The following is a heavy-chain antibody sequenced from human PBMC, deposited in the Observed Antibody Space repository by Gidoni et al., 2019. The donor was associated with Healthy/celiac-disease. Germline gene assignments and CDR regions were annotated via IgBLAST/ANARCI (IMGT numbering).Heavy chain of an antibody. D-gene: IGHD3-3*02. CDR2: ISYDGSNK. CDR3: AKARNTKHFPRTYFDY. Sequence: QVQLVESGGGVVQPGRSLRLSCAASGFTFSSYGMHWVRQAPGKGLEWVAVISYDGSNKYYADSVKGRFTISRDNSKNTLYLQMNSLRAEDTAVYYCAKARNTKHFPRTYFDYWGQGTLVTVSS. V-gene: IGHV3-30*18. CDR1: GFTFSSYG. J-gene: IGHJ4*02.